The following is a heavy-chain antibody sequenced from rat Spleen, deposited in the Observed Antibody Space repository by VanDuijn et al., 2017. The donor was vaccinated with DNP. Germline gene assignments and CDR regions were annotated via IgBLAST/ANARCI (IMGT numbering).Heavy chain of an antibody. CDR3: ARWPGYNPPYAMDA. CDR2: VNSAGTT. J-gene: IGHJ4*01. V-gene: IGHV3-3*01. Sequence: EVQLQESGPGLVKTSQSLSLTCSVTGYSLTSSYRWNWFRKFPGNKLEWMGSVNSAGTTNYNPSLNSRISITRDTSTNQLFLQVNSVTTEDTATYYCARWPGYNPPYAMDAWGQGTSVTVSS. CDR1: GYSLTSSYR. D-gene: IGHD1-4*01.